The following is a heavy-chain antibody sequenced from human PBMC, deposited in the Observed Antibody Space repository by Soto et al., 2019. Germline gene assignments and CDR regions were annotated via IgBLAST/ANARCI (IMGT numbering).Heavy chain of an antibody. V-gene: IGHV3-7*01. CDR2: IKEDGSEK. CDR1: GFRFNSYW. Sequence: LRLSCAASGFRFNSYWMSWVRQAPGKGLEWVANIKEDGSEKYYVDSVKGRFSISRDNAKNSLYLQMNSLRAEDTALYYCARVGAPGGYYYYFDYWGQGTLVTVSS. J-gene: IGHJ4*02. D-gene: IGHD3-22*01. CDR3: ARVGAPGGYYYYFDY.